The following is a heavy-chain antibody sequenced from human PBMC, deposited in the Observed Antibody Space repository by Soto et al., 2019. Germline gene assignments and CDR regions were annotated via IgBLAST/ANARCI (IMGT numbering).Heavy chain of an antibody. Sequence: QVQLVESGGGVVQPGRSLRLSCAASGFTFSNYGIHWVRQAPGKGLEWVVLTSYDGRNKYYADSVKGRFTISRDNSRNTLYRQMNSLRAEDTAVYYCTRAADTSGYYPLYWGQGTLVTVSS. D-gene: IGHD3-22*01. J-gene: IGHJ4*02. CDR3: TRAADTSGYYPLY. CDR2: TSYDGRNK. CDR1: GFTFSNYG. V-gene: IGHV3-30*03.